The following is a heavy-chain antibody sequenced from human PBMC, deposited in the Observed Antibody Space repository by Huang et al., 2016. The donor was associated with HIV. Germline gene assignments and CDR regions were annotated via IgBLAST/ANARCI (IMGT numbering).Heavy chain of an antibody. V-gene: IGHV1-69*01. CDR3: ASRRSSGYYWYFDL. Sequence: QVQLVQSGAEVKKPGSSVKVSCKASGGTFSSHAISWMRPAPGQGLEWMGGIIPIFGTTSYAQKCQGRVTITADESTSTAYMDLSSLRSEDTAVYYCASRRSSGYYWYFDLWGRGTLVTVSS. J-gene: IGHJ2*01. CDR1: GGTFSSHA. D-gene: IGHD3-22*01. CDR2: IIPIFGTT.